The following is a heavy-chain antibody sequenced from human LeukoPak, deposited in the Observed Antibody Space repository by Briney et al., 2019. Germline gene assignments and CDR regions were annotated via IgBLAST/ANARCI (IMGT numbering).Heavy chain of an antibody. D-gene: IGHD1-1*01. V-gene: IGHV4-59*01. Sequence: SETLSLTCTVSGRSISSYYWSWIRQPLRKGLDWIGCNYYSGSTNYNPSLKSRVTISVDTSKSQFSLKLSSVTAADTAVYYCARHGTPRTNLNWFDPWGQGTLVTVSS. CDR3: ARHGTPRTNLNWFDP. CDR2: NYYSGST. J-gene: IGHJ5*02. CDR1: GRSISSYY.